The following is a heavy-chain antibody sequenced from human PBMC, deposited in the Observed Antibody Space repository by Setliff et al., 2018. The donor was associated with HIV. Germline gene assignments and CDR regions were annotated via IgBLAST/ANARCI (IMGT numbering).Heavy chain of an antibody. CDR2: INVGNGKT. J-gene: IGHJ6*03. D-gene: IGHD6-19*01. CDR1: GYTFISYA. V-gene: IGHV1-3*01. CDR3: ARSLERQWLVPYYMDV. Sequence: ASVKVSCKASGYTFISYAIHWVRQAPGQRLEWMGWINVGNGKTKYSQNFQGRVTITRDTFASTAYMELSSLRSEDTAVYYCARSLERQWLVPYYMDVWGKGTTVTSP.